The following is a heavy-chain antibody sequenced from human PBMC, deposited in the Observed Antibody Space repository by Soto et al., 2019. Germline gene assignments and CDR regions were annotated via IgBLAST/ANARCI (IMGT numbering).Heavy chain of an antibody. V-gene: IGHV4-39*01. D-gene: IGHD3-10*01. Sequence: PSETLSLTCTVSGDSVSSTSYYWGWIRQPPGKGLEWIGSINYGGNTFYNPSLNSRVTISADTSKNQFSLKLSSVAAADTAIYNCASDVIVLWFGKAHPNWSGPWGQGTLVTVSS. J-gene: IGHJ5*02. CDR2: INYGGNT. CDR1: GDSVSSTSYY. CDR3: ASDVIVLWFGKAHPNWSGP.